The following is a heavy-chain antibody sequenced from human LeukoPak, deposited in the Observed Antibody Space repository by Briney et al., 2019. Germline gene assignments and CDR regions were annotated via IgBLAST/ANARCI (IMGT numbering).Heavy chain of an antibody. J-gene: IGHJ3*02. D-gene: IGHD3-10*01. Sequence: SETLSLTCTVSGGSISSYYWSWIRQPAGKGLEWIGRIYTSGSTNYNPSLKSRVTISVDTSKNQFSLKLSSVTAADTAVYYCARAMVRGVSEKTEAFDIWGQGTMVTVSS. V-gene: IGHV4-4*07. CDR3: ARAMVRGVSEKTEAFDI. CDR1: GGSISSYY. CDR2: IYTSGST.